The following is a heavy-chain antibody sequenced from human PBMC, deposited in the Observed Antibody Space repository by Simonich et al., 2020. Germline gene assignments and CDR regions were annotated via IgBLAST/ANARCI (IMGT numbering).Heavy chain of an antibody. Sequence: QVQLVQSGAEVNKPGASVKVSCKASGYTFTGYYMPWERQAPGQGIEWKGWNDPNSGGTNMAKKFQGRVTMTRDTAISTAYMGLSRLRSDDTAVYYCARGGLGHWYFDLWGRGTLVTVSS. V-gene: IGHV1-2*02. CDR2: NDPNSGGT. D-gene: IGHD6-25*01. CDR1: GYTFTGYY. J-gene: IGHJ2*01. CDR3: ARGGLGHWYFDL.